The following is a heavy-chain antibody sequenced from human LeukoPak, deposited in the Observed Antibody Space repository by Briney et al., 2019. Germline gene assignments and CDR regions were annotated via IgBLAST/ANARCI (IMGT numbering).Heavy chain of an antibody. V-gene: IGHV4-61*01. CDR2: LYYSGYT. D-gene: IGHD4-17*01. Sequence: PSETLSLTCTVSGGSVSSGIYYWSWIRQPPGKGLEWMGYLYYSGYTNYNPSLKSRVTISVDTSKNQFALKLSSVTAADTAVYYCARDSQVYGDYVGAFDIWGQGTMVTVSS. CDR3: ARDSQVYGDYVGAFDI. J-gene: IGHJ3*02. CDR1: GGSVSSGIYY.